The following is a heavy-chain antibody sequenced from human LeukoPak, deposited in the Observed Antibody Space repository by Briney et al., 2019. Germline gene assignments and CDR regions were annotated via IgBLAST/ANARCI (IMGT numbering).Heavy chain of an antibody. Sequence: GGSLRLSCAASGFTFSSYAMSWVRQAPGKGLEWVSGISGSDGSTYYADSVKGRFTISRDNAKNSLYLQMNSLRAEDTAVYYCARDGGTRLKYSYGYGDYWGQGTLVTVSS. V-gene: IGHV3-23*01. CDR1: GFTFSSYA. CDR3: ARDGGTRLKYSYGYGDY. J-gene: IGHJ4*02. D-gene: IGHD5-18*01. CDR2: ISGSDGST.